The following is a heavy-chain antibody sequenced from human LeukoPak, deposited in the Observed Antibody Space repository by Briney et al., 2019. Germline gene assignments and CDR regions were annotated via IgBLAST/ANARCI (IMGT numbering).Heavy chain of an antibody. CDR3: ARLGGGRYYDSSGYYYVRMDVLGY. V-gene: IGHV3-66*04. CDR2: IYSGGST. Sequence: GGSLRLSCAASGFTVSSNYMSWVRQAPGKGLEWVSVIYSGGSTYYADSVKGRFTISRDNSKNTLYLQMNSLRAEDTAVYYCARLGGGRYYDSSGYYYVRMDVLGYWGQGTLVTVSS. J-gene: IGHJ4*02. D-gene: IGHD3-22*01. CDR1: GFTVSSNY.